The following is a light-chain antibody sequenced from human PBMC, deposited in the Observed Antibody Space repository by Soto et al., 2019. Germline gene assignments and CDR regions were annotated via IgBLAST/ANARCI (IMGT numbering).Light chain of an antibody. J-gene: IGKJ5*01. CDR2: GAS. CDR3: QQRSNWPPIT. Sequence: DIVMTHSPDSLAVSMGARATLSCRASQSVYNNYIAWYQQKPGQAPRTVIYGASIRATGIPDRFSGSGSGTDFTLTISSLEPEDFAVYYCQQRSNWPPITFGQGTRLEIK. CDR1: QSVYNNY. V-gene: IGKV3-11*01.